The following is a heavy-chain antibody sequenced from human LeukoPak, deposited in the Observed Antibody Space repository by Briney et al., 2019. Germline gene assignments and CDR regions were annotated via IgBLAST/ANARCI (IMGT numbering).Heavy chain of an antibody. Sequence: SETLSLTCTVSGGSISSGGYYWSWIRQHPGKGLEWIGYIYYSGSTYYNPSLKSRVTISVDTSKNQFSLKLSSVTAADTAVYYCARAPAVLHYYFDYWGQGTLVTVSS. CDR2: IYYSGST. V-gene: IGHV4-31*03. CDR3: ARAPAVLHYYFDY. CDR1: GGSISSGGYY. J-gene: IGHJ4*02.